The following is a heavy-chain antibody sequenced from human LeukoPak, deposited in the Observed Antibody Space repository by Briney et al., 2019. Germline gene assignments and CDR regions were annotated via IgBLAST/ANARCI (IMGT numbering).Heavy chain of an antibody. CDR3: AKGGPYCSGGSCYLGDY. D-gene: IGHD2-15*01. CDR2: IRSDGSDK. CDR1: GFTFSNYD. V-gene: IGHV3-30*02. J-gene: IGHJ4*02. Sequence: PGGSLRLSCAASGFTFSNYDMHWARQAPGKGLEWLTFIRSDGSDKYYADSVKGRFTISRDNSKNTLYLQMNSLRAEDTAVYYCAKGGPYCSGGSCYLGDYWGQGILVTVSS.